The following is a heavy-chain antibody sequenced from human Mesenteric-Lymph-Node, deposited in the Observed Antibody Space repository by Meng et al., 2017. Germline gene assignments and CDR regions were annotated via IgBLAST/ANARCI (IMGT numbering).Heavy chain of an antibody. V-gene: IGHV4-34*01. CDR3: ASSDYYRSDY. Sequence: QVDLQRWVAGLLKPPETPSLPGAVYGGSFRCYYWSGSRQPPGKGLEWIGEINHSGSTNYNPSLKSRVTISLDKSKNQLSLKLTFVAAADTAVYYCASSDYYRSDYWGQGTLVTVSS. D-gene: IGHD3-22*01. CDR1: GGSFRCYY. CDR2: INHSGST. J-gene: IGHJ4*02.